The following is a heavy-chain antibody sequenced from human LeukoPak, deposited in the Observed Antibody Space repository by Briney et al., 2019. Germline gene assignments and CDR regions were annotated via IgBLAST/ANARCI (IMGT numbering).Heavy chain of an antibody. Sequence: PGGSLRLSCAVSGFTFSSYSMNWVRQAPGKGLEWVSSISSSSRYIYYADSVKGRFTISGDNAKNSLYLQMNSLRAEDTAVYYCARAGLDSGSYFTDYWGQGTLVTVSS. J-gene: IGHJ4*02. CDR1: GFTFSSYS. CDR3: ARAGLDSGSYFTDY. CDR2: ISSSSRYI. D-gene: IGHD1-26*01. V-gene: IGHV3-21*01.